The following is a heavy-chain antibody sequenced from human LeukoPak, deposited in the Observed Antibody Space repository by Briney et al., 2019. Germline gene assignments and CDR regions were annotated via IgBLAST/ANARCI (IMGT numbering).Heavy chain of an antibody. J-gene: IGHJ6*03. V-gene: IGHV4-59*12. D-gene: IGHD3-10*01. CDR3: ARLRYLYGSGSYYDYYYYYMDV. Sequence: SETLSLTCTVSGGSISSYYWSWIRQPPGKGLEWIGYIYYSGSTNYNPSLKSRVTISVDTSKNQFSLKLSSVTAADTAVYYCARLRYLYGSGSYYDYYYYYMDVWGKGTTVTISS. CDR2: IYYSGST. CDR1: GGSISSYY.